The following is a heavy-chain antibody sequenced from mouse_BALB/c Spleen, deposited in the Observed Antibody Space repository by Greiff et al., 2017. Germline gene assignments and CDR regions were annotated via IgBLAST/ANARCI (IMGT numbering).Heavy chain of an antibody. CDR1: GYTFTSYW. CDR3: TSSGTVVATSYYAMDY. Sequence: QVQLQQPGAELVRPGASVKLSCTASGYTFTSYWMTWVQQRPGQGLEWIGNIYPSDSYTNYNQNFKDKATLTVDKSSSTAYMQLSRPTSEDSAVYYCTSSGTVVATSYYAMDYWGQGTSVTVSS. V-gene: IGHV1-69*02. CDR2: IYPSDSYT. D-gene: IGHD1-1*01. J-gene: IGHJ4*01.